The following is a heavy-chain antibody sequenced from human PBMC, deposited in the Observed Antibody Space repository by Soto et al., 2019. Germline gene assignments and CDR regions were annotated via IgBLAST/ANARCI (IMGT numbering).Heavy chain of an antibody. CDR3: AKIYCSATNCPFDY. Sequence: GGSLRLSCVASGFTFSTFAMSWVRQAPGKGLEWISGISGGGGSTYYVDSVKGRFTISRDDSKNILYLHMTSLSAEDTAVYYCAKIYCSATNCPFDYCGQGTVVTVSS. CDR1: GFTFSTFA. J-gene: IGHJ4*02. CDR2: ISGGGGST. D-gene: IGHD2-2*01. V-gene: IGHV3-23*01.